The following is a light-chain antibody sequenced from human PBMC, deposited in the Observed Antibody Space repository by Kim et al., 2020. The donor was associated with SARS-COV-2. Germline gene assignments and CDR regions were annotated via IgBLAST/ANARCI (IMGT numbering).Light chain of an antibody. J-gene: IGLJ2*01. CDR3: QVWDSSSDHPGVV. CDR2: DDN. Sequence: SYELTQPPSVSVAPGKTARITCGGNNIGSKSVHWYQQKPGQAPVLVVYDDNDRPSGIPERFSGSNSGNTATLTISRVEAGDEADYYCQVWDSSSDHPGVVFGGGTQLTVL. V-gene: IGLV3-21*03. CDR1: NIGSKS.